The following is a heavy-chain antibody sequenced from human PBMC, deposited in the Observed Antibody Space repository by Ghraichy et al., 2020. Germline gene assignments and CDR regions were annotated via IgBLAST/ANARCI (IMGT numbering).Heavy chain of an antibody. D-gene: IGHD3-22*01. CDR1: GFTFSSYS. CDR3: AREWVNLVVVSYYYYMDV. CDR2: ISSSSSTI. V-gene: IGHV3-48*02. Sequence: GGSLRLSCAASGFTFSSYSMNWVRQAPGKGLEWVSYISSSSSTIYYADSVKGRFTISRDNAKNSLYLQMNSLRDEDTAVYYCAREWVNLVVVSYYYYMDVWGKGTTVTVSS. J-gene: IGHJ6*03.